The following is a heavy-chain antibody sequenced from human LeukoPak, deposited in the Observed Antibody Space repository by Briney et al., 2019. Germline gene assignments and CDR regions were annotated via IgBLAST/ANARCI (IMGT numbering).Heavy chain of an antibody. D-gene: IGHD1-1*01. Sequence: ASETLSLTCTVSGGSISSYYWSWIRQPAGKGLGWIGRIYTSGSTNYNPSLKSRVTMSVDTSKNQFSLKLSSVTAADTAVYYCARDGGNWNDPKFDYWGQGTLVTVSS. CDR3: ARDGGNWNDPKFDY. CDR1: GGSISSYY. V-gene: IGHV4-4*07. CDR2: IYTSGST. J-gene: IGHJ4*02.